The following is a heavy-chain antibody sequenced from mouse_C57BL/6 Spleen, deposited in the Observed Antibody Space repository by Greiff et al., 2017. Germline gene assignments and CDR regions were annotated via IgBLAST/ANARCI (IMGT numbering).Heavy chain of an antibody. CDR2: INYDGSST. D-gene: IGHD2-1*01. CDR1: GFTFSDYY. CDR3: ARDYGNYLYCDY. Sequence: DVQLVESEGGLVQPGSSMKLSCTASGFTFSDYYMAWVRQVPEKGLEWVANINYDGSSTYYLDSLKSRFIISRDNAKNILYLQMSSLKSEDTATYYCARDYGNYLYCDYWGQGTTLTVSS. V-gene: IGHV5-16*01. J-gene: IGHJ2*01.